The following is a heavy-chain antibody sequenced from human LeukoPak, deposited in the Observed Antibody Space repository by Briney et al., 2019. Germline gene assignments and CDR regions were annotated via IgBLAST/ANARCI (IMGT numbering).Heavy chain of an antibody. CDR3: ARGPRITLVRGGQWYHYMDV. J-gene: IGHJ6*03. V-gene: IGHV1-46*01. D-gene: IGHD3-10*01. CDR2: ISPSGGST. Sequence: ASVKVSCKAFGYTFTSNYMHWVRQAPGQGPEWMGVISPSGGSTTYAQKFQGRVTLTRDMSTSTDYLELSSLRSEDTAVYYCARGPRITLVRGGQWYHYMDVWGKGTTVTISS. CDR1: GYTFTSNY.